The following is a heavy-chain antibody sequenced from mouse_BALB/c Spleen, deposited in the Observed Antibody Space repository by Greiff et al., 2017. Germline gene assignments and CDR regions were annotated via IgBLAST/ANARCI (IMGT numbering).Heavy chain of an antibody. Sequence: QVQLQQPGAELVMPGASVKMSCKASGYTFTDYWMHWVKQRPGQGLEWIGAIDTSDSYTSYNQKFKGKATLTVDESSSTAYMQLSSLTSEDSAVYYCARGGLLRLLDYWGQGTTLTVSS. J-gene: IGHJ2*01. CDR1: GYTFTDYW. D-gene: IGHD1-2*01. CDR3: ARGGLLRLLDY. V-gene: IGHV1-69*01. CDR2: IDTSDSYT.